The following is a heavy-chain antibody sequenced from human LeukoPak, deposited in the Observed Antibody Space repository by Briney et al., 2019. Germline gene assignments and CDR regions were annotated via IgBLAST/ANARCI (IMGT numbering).Heavy chain of an antibody. J-gene: IGHJ6*03. CDR3: ARAAGLVYGDYGSYYYYYMDV. D-gene: IGHD4-17*01. V-gene: IGHV3-48*03. CDR1: GFTFSSYE. Sequence: GGSLRLSCAASGFTFSSYEMNWVRQAPGKGLEWVSYISSSGNSIYYADSVKGRFTISRDNAKNSLYLQMNSLRAEDTAVYYCARAAGLVYGDYGSYYYYYMDVWGKGTTVTISS. CDR2: ISSSGNSI.